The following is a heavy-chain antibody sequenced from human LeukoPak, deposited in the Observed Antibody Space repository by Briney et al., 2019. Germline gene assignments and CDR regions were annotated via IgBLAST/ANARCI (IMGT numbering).Heavy chain of an antibody. J-gene: IGHJ1*01. Sequence: SETLSLTCTVSGGSISSYYWSWIRQPPGKGLEWIGYIYYSGSTNYNPSLKSRVTISVDTSKNQSSLKLSSVTAADTAVYYCARMGYYYDSSGYWEYFQHWGQGTLVTVSS. D-gene: IGHD3-22*01. V-gene: IGHV4-59*12. CDR2: IYYSGST. CDR3: ARMGYYYDSSGYWEYFQH. CDR1: GGSISSYY.